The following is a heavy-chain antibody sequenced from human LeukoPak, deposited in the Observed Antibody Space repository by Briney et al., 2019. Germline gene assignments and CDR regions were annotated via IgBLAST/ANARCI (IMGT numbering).Heavy chain of an antibody. CDR1: GGSISSNY. CDR2: IAYSGTT. D-gene: IGHD6-13*01. Sequence: PSETLSLTGTVSGGSISSNYWSWIRQPPGKGLEWIAYIAYSGTTSYNPSLESRVTMSVGTSKNQFSLKLTSVTAADTAVYYCARWPSTWSFDYWGQGTLVTVS. J-gene: IGHJ4*02. V-gene: IGHV4-59*01. CDR3: ARWPSTWSFDY.